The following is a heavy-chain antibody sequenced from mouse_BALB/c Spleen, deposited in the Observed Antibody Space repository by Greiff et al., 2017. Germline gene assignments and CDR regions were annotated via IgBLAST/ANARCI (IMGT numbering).Heavy chain of an antibody. CDR1: GFTFSDFY. Sequence: EVKLVESGGGLVQPGGSLRLSCATSGFTFSDFYMDWVRQPPGKRLEWIAVIRNKANDYTTEYSASVKGRFIVSRDTSQSILDLQMNALRAEDTAIYYCAGALYDGYSYYFDYWGQGTTLTVSS. CDR2: IRNKANDYTT. V-gene: IGHV7-1*02. D-gene: IGHD2-3*01. CDR3: AGALYDGYSYYFDY. J-gene: IGHJ2*01.